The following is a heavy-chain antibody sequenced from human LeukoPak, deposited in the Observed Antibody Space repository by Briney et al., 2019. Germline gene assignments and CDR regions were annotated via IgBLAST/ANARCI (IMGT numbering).Heavy chain of an antibody. J-gene: IGHJ2*01. V-gene: IGHV6-1*01. CDR1: GDSVSSNSAA. CDR3: ARDRGIAAAGYFGL. D-gene: IGHD6-13*01. CDR2: TYYRSKWFN. Sequence: SQTLSLTCAISGDSVSSNSAAWNWIRQSPSSCLGWLGWTYYRSKWFNDYAISVKSRITINPDTSKNQFSLQLNSVTPEDTAVYYCARDRGIAAAGYFGLWGRGTLVTVSS.